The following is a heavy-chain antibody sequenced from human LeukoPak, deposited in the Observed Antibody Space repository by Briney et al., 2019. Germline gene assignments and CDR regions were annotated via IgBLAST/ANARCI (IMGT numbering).Heavy chain of an antibody. CDR3: ARGKTTRVNYSIDYYYGLDV. CDR2: INHSGST. J-gene: IGHJ6*02. V-gene: IGHV4-34*01. CDR1: GGSFSDYY. D-gene: IGHD4-11*01. Sequence: SETLSLTCAVYGGSFSDYYWNLIRQPPGKGLEWIGEINHSGSTDYNPSLKSRVTISIDTSKSQFSLKLSSVTAADTAVYYCARGKTTRVNYSIDYYYGLDVWGQGTTVIVSS.